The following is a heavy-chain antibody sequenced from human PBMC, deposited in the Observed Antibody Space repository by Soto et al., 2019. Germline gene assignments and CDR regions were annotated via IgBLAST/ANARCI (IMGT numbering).Heavy chain of an antibody. CDR1: GFTFSSYA. Sequence: GGSLRLSCAASGFTFSSYAMSWVHQAPGKGLEWVSAISGSGGSTYYADSVKGRFTISRDNSKNTLYLQMNSLRAEDTAVYYCAKRTARDYGDYRLDVWGKGTTVTVSS. CDR3: AKRTARDYGDYRLDV. CDR2: ISGSGGST. J-gene: IGHJ6*04. V-gene: IGHV3-23*01. D-gene: IGHD4-17*01.